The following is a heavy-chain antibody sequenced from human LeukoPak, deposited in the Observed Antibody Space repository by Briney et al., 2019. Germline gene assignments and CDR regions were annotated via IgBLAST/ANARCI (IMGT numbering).Heavy chain of an antibody. J-gene: IGHJ4*02. Sequence: GGSLRLSCAASGFTFSGSALHWVRQASGKGLEWIGRIRSKTNNYATTYAASVTGRFTISRDDAENTAYLQMNSLKTEDTAVYYCTRHSGDNWNYGGNFDSWGQGTLVTVSS. CDR1: GFTFSGSA. V-gene: IGHV3-73*01. D-gene: IGHD1-7*01. CDR2: IRSKTNNYAT. CDR3: TRHSGDNWNYGGNFDS.